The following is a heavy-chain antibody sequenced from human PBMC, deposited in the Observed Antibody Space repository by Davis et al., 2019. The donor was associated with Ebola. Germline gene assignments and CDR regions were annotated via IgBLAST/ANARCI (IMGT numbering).Heavy chain of an antibody. D-gene: IGHD1-26*01. Sequence: PGGSLRLSCAASGFTFSGSAMHWVRQASGKGLEWVGRIRGKANSYATAYAESVKGRFTISRDDSKNTAYLQMNSLKTEDTAVYYCTPSIVGSDYWGQGTLVTVSS. CDR3: TPSIVGSDY. CDR1: GFTFSGSA. V-gene: IGHV3-73*01. J-gene: IGHJ4*02. CDR2: IRGKANSYAT.